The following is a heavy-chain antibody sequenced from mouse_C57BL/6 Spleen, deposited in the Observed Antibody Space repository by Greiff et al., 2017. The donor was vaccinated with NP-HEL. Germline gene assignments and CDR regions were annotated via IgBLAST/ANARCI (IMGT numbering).Heavy chain of an antibody. J-gene: IGHJ1*03. Sequence: QVQLQQPGAELVRPGSSVKLSCKASGYTFTSYWMHWVKQRPIQGLEWIGNIDPSDSETHYNQKFKDKATLTVDKSSSTAYMQLSSLTSEDSAVYYCASRGNVGNYGYFDVWGTGTTVTVSS. CDR3: ASRGNVGNYGYFDV. CDR2: IDPSDSET. D-gene: IGHD2-14*01. V-gene: IGHV1-52*01. CDR1: GYTFTSYW.